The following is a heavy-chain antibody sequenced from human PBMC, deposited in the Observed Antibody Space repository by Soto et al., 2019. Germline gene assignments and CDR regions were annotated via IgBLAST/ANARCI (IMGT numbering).Heavy chain of an antibody. J-gene: IGHJ4*02. V-gene: IGHV3-23*01. CDR1: GFTFSSYA. CDR3: AKGALHLNYDFWSGYFDY. CDR2: ISGSGGST. Sequence: GGSLRLSCAASGFTFSSYAMSWVRQAPGKGLEWVSAISGSGGSTYYADSVKGRFTISRDNSKNTLYLQMNSLRAEDTAVYYCAKGALHLNYDFWSGYFDYWGQGTLVTVSS. D-gene: IGHD3-3*01.